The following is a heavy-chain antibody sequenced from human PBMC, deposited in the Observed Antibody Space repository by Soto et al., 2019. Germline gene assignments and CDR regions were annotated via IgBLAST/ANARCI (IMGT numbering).Heavy chain of an antibody. CDR2: ISSSGSTI. D-gene: IGHD3-22*01. J-gene: IGHJ6*02. CDR3: ARSGHYYDSSGYPAGMDV. V-gene: IGHV3-48*03. Sequence: VGSLRLSCAASGFTFSSYEMNWVRQAPGKGLEWVSYISSSGSTIYYADSVKGRFIVSRDNAKNSLYLQMNSLRAEDTAVYYCARSGHYYDSSGYPAGMDVWGQGTTVTVSS. CDR1: GFTFSSYE.